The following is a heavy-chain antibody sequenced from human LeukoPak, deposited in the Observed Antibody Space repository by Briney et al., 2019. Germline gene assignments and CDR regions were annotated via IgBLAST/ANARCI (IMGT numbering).Heavy chain of an antibody. CDR3: ARQHYFEY. Sequence: ASVKVSCKASGYTFTGYYMHWVRQAPGQGREWMGWINPNSGGTNYAQKFQGRVTMTRDTSISTAYMELGRLTSDVTARYYCARQHYFEYWGQGTLVTVST. J-gene: IGHJ4*02. CDR1: GYTFTGYY. V-gene: IGHV1-2*02. CDR2: INPNSGGT.